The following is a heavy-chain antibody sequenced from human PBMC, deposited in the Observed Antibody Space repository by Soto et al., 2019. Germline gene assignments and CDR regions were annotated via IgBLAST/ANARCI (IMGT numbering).Heavy chain of an antibody. Sequence: ASVKVSFKASGYTFPSYAMHWVRQAPGQRLEWLGWINGGNGDTKYSQKFQGRVTITRDTTASTAYMELSSLRSEDTAVYYCARIAGGDGKTSYYYPYGMDVWGQGTTVTVSS. CDR3: ARIAGGDGKTSYYYPYGMDV. CDR1: GYTFPSYA. V-gene: IGHV1-3*01. CDR2: INGGNGDT. J-gene: IGHJ6*02. D-gene: IGHD3-16*01.